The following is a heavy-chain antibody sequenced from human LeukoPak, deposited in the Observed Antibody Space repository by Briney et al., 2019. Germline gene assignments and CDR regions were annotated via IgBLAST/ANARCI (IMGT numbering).Heavy chain of an antibody. Sequence: PGRSLRLSCAASGFTFSSYSMNWVRQAPGKGLEWVSSISSSSSYIYYADSVKGRFTISRDNAKNSLYLQMNSLRAEDTAVYYCARDDIVVVPAAIWGQGTLVTVS. V-gene: IGHV3-21*01. J-gene: IGHJ4*02. CDR1: GFTFSSYS. CDR3: ARDDIVVVPAAI. D-gene: IGHD2-2*02. CDR2: ISSSSSYI.